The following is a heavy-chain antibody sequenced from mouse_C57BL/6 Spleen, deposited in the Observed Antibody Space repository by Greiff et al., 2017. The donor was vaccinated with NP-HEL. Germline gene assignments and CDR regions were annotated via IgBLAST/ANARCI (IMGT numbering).Heavy chain of an antibody. CDR2: IHPNSGST. Sequence: QVQLQQPGAELVKPRASVKLSCKASGYTFTSYWMHWVKQRPGQGLEWIGMIHPNSGSTNYNEKFKSKATLTVDKSSSTAYMQLSSLTSEDSAVYYCARSGGYLYYFDYWGQGTTLTVSS. D-gene: IGHD3-1*01. CDR1: GYTFTSYW. V-gene: IGHV1-64*01. CDR3: ARSGGYLYYFDY. J-gene: IGHJ2*01.